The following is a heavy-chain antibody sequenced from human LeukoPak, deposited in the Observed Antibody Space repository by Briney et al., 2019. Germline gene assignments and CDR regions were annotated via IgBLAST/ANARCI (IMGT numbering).Heavy chain of an antibody. CDR1: GFTFSSYW. J-gene: IGHJ4*02. CDR3: ARDKIEGPTKLDC. V-gene: IGHV3-7*01. D-gene: IGHD1-1*01. CDR2: IKQDESEK. Sequence: PGGSLRLSCAASGFTFSSYWMSWVRQAPGKGLEWVANIKQDESEKYYVDSVKGRFTISGDNAKNSLYLQMNSLRAEDTAVYYCARDKIEGPTKLDCWGQGILVTVSS.